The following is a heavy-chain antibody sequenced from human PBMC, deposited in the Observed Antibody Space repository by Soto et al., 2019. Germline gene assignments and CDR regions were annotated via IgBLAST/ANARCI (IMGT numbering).Heavy chain of an antibody. D-gene: IGHD3-9*01. Sequence: ASVKVSCKASGFTFTSSAVQWVRQARGQRLEWIGWIVVGSGNTNYAQKFQERVTITRDMSTSTAYMELSSLRSEDTAVYYCAADGVYYDILTGRSQSFDYWGQGTLVTVSS. CDR2: IVVGSGNT. V-gene: IGHV1-58*01. CDR3: AADGVYYDILTGRSQSFDY. CDR1: GFTFTSSA. J-gene: IGHJ4*02.